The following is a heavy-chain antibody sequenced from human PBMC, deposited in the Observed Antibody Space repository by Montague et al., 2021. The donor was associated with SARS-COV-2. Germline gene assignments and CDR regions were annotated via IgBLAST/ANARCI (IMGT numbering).Heavy chain of an antibody. CDR3: ARNSDS. CDR1: GFTFSSYW. CDR2: INTDGSTS. J-gene: IGHJ4*02. Sequence: SLRLSCXASGFTFSSYWMHWVRQAPGKGLVWVSRINTDGSTSTYADSVKGRFTVSRDNAKNTLYLQMSSLRAEDTAVYYCARNSDSWGQGTLVTVSS. V-gene: IGHV3-74*01.